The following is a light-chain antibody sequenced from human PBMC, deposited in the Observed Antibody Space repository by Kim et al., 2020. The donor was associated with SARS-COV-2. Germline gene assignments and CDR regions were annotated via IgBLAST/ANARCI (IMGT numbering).Light chain of an antibody. J-gene: IGKJ1*01. CDR1: QSVSRNY. CDR2: GAS. Sequence: IVLTQSPGTLSLSPGNTATLSCRASQSVSRNYVAWYQQKLGQAPRLLIHGASSRATDIPLRFSGSGSGTDFTLTITRLEPEDFAMYYCLQYGSPWTFGQGTKVDIK. CDR3: LQYGSPWT. V-gene: IGKV3-20*01.